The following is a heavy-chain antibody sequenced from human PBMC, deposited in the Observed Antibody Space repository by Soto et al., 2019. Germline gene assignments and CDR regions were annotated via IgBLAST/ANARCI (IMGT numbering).Heavy chain of an antibody. CDR2: IYYSATTDYNPSLT. CDR1: GGSVSGGSYY. V-gene: IGHV4-61*01. Sequence: SETLSLTCTVSGGSVSGGSYYWSWIRQPPGKGLEWIGSIYYSATTDYNPSLTNYNPSFKSRVTISVDTSKNQFSLKLSSVTAADTAVYYCARGRGIAARPGNWFDPWGQGTLVTVSS. CDR3: ARGRGIAARPGNWFDP. J-gene: IGHJ5*02. D-gene: IGHD6-6*01.